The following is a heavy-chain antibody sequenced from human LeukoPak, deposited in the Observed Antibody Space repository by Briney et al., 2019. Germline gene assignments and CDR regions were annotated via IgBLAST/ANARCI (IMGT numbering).Heavy chain of an antibody. J-gene: IGHJ4*02. V-gene: IGHV4-34*01. CDR1: GGSLRGYY. CDR3: ARGPYCGGDCYSHLDY. CDR2: INHSGST. D-gene: IGHD2-21*02. Sequence: SETLSLTCAGSGGSLRGYYWSWIRQPPGKGLEWIGEINHSGSTNYNPSLKSRVTISVDTSKNQFSLKLSSVTAADTAVYYCARGPYCGGDCYSHLDYWGQGTLVTVSS.